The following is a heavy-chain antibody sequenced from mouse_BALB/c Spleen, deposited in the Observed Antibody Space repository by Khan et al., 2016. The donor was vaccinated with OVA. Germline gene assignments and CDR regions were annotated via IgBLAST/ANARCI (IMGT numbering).Heavy chain of an antibody. Sequence: EVQLQESGPGLVKPSQSLSLTCTVTGYSITSNYAWNWIWQFPGNKLEWMGYISYSGSTNYNPSLKSRISITRDTSKNQFFLQLNSVTTEDTATYYCARGNYYGYTMDYWGQGASITVSS. CDR3: ARGNYYGYTMDY. V-gene: IGHV3-2*02. CDR2: ISYSGST. CDR1: GYSITSNYA. J-gene: IGHJ4*01. D-gene: IGHD1-1*01.